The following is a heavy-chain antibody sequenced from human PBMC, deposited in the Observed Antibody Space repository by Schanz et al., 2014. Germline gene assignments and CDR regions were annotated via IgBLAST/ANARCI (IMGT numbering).Heavy chain of an antibody. CDR2: VSHDGFTK. CDR3: ASLYDREYFDY. Sequence: QVQLEESGGGVVQPGGSLRLSCVASGFSFSGFAVHWVRQAPGKGLEWVSIVSHDGFTKHYADSVRGRFTLSRDNSKNTLFLQVNSLRAEDTAVYYCASLYDREYFDYWGQGTLVTVSS. V-gene: IGHV3-30*04. J-gene: IGHJ4*02. CDR1: GFSFSGFA. D-gene: IGHD2-8*01.